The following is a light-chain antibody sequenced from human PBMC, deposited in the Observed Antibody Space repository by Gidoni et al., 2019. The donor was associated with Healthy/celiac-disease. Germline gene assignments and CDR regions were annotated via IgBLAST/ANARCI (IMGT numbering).Light chain of an antibody. Sequence: EIVLTQSPGTLSLSPGERATLSCRASQSVSSSYLAWYQQKPGQAPRLLIYGASSRATGIPDRFSGSVSGTDFTLTISRLEPEDFAVYYCQQYGSSPWTFGKGPRWKSN. J-gene: IGKJ1*01. CDR2: GAS. CDR3: QQYGSSPWT. V-gene: IGKV3-20*01. CDR1: QSVSSSY.